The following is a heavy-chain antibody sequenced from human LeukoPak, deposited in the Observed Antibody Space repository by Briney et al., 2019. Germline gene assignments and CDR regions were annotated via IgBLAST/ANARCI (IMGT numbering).Heavy chain of an antibody. Sequence: ASVKVSCKASGGTFSSYAISWVRQAPGQGLEWMGRIIPIFGTANYAQKFQGRVTITTDESTSTAYMELSSLRSEDTAVYYGASGAFSMVRGVTYYFDYWGQGTLVTVSS. J-gene: IGHJ4*02. D-gene: IGHD3-10*01. CDR1: GGTFSSYA. V-gene: IGHV1-69*05. CDR2: IIPIFGTA. CDR3: ASGAFSMVRGVTYYFDY.